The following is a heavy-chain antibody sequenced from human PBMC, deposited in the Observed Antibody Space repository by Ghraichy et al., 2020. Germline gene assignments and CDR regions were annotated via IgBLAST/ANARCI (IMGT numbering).Heavy chain of an antibody. D-gene: IGHD5-24*01. CDR1: GGSFSGYY. CDR2: INHSGST. Sequence: SQTLSLTCAVYGGSFSGYYWSWIRQPPGKGLEWIGEINHSGSTNYNPSLKSRVTISVDTSKNQFSLKLSSVTAADTAVYYCARVGDEGLDYWGQGTLVTVSS. J-gene: IGHJ4*02. V-gene: IGHV4-34*01. CDR3: ARVGDEGLDY.